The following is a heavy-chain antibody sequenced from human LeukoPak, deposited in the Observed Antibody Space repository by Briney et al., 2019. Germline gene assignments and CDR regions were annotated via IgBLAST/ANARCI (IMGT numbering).Heavy chain of an antibody. CDR1: GGSVSSGTFF. V-gene: IGHV4-30-4*08. Sequence: PSQTLSLTCTVSGGSVSSGTFFWSWVRQPPGKGLEWIGYIYHSGSTYYSPSLKSRATMSIDTSKNQFSLELSSVTAAGTAVYYCATESWKTAIFNSWGQGTLLTVSS. J-gene: IGHJ4*02. CDR3: ATESWKTAIFNS. D-gene: IGHD1-1*01. CDR2: IYHSGST.